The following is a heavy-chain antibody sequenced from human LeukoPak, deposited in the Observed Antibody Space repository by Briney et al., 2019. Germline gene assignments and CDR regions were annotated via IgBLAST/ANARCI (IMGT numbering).Heavy chain of an antibody. Sequence: VASVKVSCKASGYTFTSYGISWVRQAPGQGLEWMGWISAYNGNTNYAQKLQGRVAMTTDTSTSTAYMELRSLRSDDTAVYYCAREDSSSSGLGWFDPWGQGTLVTVSS. CDR2: ISAYNGNT. V-gene: IGHV1-18*01. D-gene: IGHD6-6*01. CDR1: GYTFTSYG. CDR3: AREDSSSSGLGWFDP. J-gene: IGHJ5*02.